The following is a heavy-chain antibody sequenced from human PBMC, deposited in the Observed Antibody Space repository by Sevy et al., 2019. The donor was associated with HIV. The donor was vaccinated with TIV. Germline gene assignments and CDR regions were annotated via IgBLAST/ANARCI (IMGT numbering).Heavy chain of an antibody. J-gene: IGHJ4*02. CDR3: ATPRIDF. CDR2: MNTDGSST. V-gene: IGHV3-74*01. Sequence: GGSLRLSCEASGFDFSSHWMQWVRQAPGKGLVWVSRMNTDGSSTSYADSVKGRFTISRDNAKNTLYLEMNNLRDEDTALYYCATPRIDFWGPGTLVTVSS. CDR1: GFDFSSHW.